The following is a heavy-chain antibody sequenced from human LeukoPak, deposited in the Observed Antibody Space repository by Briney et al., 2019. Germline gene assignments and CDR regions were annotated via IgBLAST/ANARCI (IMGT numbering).Heavy chain of an antibody. CDR2: IYSGGST. Sequence: GGSLRLSCAASGFTVSSNYTSWVRQAPGKGLEWVSVIYSGGSTYYADSVKGRFTISRDNSKNTLYLQMNSLRADDTAVYYCARGQVVATIPFDYWGQGTLVTVSS. V-gene: IGHV3-53*01. CDR3: ARGQVVATIPFDY. J-gene: IGHJ4*02. D-gene: IGHD5-12*01. CDR1: GFTVSSNY.